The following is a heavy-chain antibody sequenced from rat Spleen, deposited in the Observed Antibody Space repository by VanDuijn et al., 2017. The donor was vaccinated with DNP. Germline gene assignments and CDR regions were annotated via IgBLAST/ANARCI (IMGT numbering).Heavy chain of an antibody. CDR2: ISTGGGNT. V-gene: IGHV5S23*01. CDR1: GFTFSNYD. D-gene: IGHD1-1*01. J-gene: IGHJ2*01. CDR3: ARLHYYSPYFDY. Sequence: EVQLVESGGGLVQPGRSLKLSCAASGFTFSNYDMAWVRQAPTKGLEWVASISTGGGNTYYRDSVKGRFTISRDNAKSTLYLQMDSLRSEDTATYYCARLHYYSPYFDYWGQGVMVTVSS.